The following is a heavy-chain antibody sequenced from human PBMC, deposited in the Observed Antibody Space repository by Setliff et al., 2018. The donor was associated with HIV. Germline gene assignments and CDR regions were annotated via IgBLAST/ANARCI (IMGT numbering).Heavy chain of an antibody. D-gene: IGHD3-3*01. CDR1: GGTFSSYI. CDR2: IHPIFGTT. CDR3: TRGIPRGTVFGVVGYFDH. J-gene: IGHJ4*02. V-gene: IGHV1-69*13. Sequence: SVKVSCKASGGTFSSYITAWVRQAPGQGLEWMGGIHPIFGTTNYARDFMGRVSITADESTNTAYMELSSLRSDDSAIYYCTRGIPRGTVFGVVGYFDHWGQGTPVTAPQ.